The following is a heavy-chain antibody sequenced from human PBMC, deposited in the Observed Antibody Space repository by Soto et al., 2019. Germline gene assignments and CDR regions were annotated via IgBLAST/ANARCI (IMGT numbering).Heavy chain of an antibody. CDR2: INHSGIT. CDR3: ARGKPSGYRFGPRNFFYYGMDV. J-gene: IGHJ6*02. V-gene: IGHV4-34*01. CDR1: SGSLTDHY. Sequence: SGTLSLTCGVFSGSLTDHYWTWIRQTPGKGLEWIGEINHSGITDYNLSLKSRFTLSLDTSKNQFSLKVTALTAADTAVYYCARGKPSGYRFGPRNFFYYGMDVWGPGTTVTVSS. D-gene: IGHD5-18*01.